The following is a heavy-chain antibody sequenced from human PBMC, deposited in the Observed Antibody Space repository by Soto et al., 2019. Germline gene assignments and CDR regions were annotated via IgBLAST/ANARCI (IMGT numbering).Heavy chain of an antibody. V-gene: IGHV3-30-3*01. CDR2: ISYDGSNK. D-gene: IGHD2-15*01. J-gene: IGHJ6*02. CDR1: GFTFSSYA. Sequence: PGGSLRLSCAASGFTFSSYAMHWVRQAPGKGLEWVAVISYDGSNKYYADSVKGRFTISRDNSKNTLYLQMNSLRAEDTAVYYCARDPEAVIVVVVAATQGRYGMDVWGQGTTVTVSS. CDR3: ARDPEAVIVVVVAATQGRYGMDV.